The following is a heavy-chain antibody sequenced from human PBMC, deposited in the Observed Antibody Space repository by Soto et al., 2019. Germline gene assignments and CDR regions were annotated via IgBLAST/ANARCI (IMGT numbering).Heavy chain of an antibody. CDR3: ARVWGGAFDI. D-gene: IGHD3-10*01. CDR2: ISAYNGDR. V-gene: IGHV1-18*01. Sequence: ASVKVSCKASGYTFLHYGISWVRQAPGQGLQWVGWISAYNGDRNYAQNFQDRLTLTTDPSTSTAFLELRSLTSGDTAVYYCARVWGGAFDIWGQGTMVTVSS. J-gene: IGHJ3*02. CDR1: GYTFLHYG.